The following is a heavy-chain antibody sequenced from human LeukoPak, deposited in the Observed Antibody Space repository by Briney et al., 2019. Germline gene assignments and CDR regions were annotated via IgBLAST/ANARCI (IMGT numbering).Heavy chain of an antibody. Sequence: GGSLRLSCAASGFTFSSYAMNWVRQAPGKGLEWVSAISGSGYGTYYADSVKGRFTISRDSSKNTLYLQMNSLRAEDTAVYYCAKEALGSSWYRQFDSWGQGTLVTVSS. CDR2: ISGSGYGT. J-gene: IGHJ4*02. V-gene: IGHV3-23*01. CDR1: GFTFSSYA. CDR3: AKEALGSSWYRQFDS. D-gene: IGHD6-13*01.